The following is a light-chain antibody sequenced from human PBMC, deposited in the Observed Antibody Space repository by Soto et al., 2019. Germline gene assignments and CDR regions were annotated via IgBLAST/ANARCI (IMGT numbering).Light chain of an antibody. CDR3: AAWDSSLIAGV. V-gene: IGLV1-51*01. Sequence: QSVLTQPPSVSAAPGHEVTISCSGGSSNIGKNYVSWFQQIPGTAPKLLIYDNHKRPSGIPDRFSGSKSDTSATLGITGLQTGDEAIYYCAAWDSSLIAGVFGGGTKLTVL. CDR1: SSNIGKNY. CDR2: DNH. J-gene: IGLJ2*01.